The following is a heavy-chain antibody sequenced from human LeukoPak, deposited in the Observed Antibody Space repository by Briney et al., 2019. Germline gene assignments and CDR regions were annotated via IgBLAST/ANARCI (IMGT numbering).Heavy chain of an antibody. CDR2: NGNT. V-gene: IGHV1-18*01. J-gene: IGHJ4*02. CDR3: ARGEIGYCSSTSCYRFDY. D-gene: IGHD2-2*02. Sequence: NGNTNYAQTLQGRVTMTTDTSTSTAYMELSSLRSEDTAVYYCARGEIGYCSSTSCYRFDYWGQGTLVTVSS.